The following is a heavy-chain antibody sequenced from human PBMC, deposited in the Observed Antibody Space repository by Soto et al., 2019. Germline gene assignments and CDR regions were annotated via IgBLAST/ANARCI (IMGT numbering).Heavy chain of an antibody. D-gene: IGHD4-17*01. CDR2: IYSGGNT. CDR3: ARDPWVGDIGDY. CDR1: GFTVGSAY. Sequence: DVQLVESGGGLVLRGDSLRLSCAASGFTVGSAYMSWVRQTPGKGLEWVAGIYSGGNTYYADSVKGRFTISRDTSKNRLYPQMNSLRAEDAAIYYCARDPWVGDIGDYWGQGTLVTVSS. V-gene: IGHV3-66*01. J-gene: IGHJ4*02.